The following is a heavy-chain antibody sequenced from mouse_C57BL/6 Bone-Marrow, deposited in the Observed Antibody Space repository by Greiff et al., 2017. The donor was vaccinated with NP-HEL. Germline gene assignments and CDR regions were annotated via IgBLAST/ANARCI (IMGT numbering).Heavy chain of an antibody. CDR1: GYTFTDYE. V-gene: IGHV1-15*01. CDR2: IDPETGGT. Sequence: QVQLQQSGAELVRPGASVTLSCKASGYTFTDYEMHWVKQTPVHGLEWIGAIDPETGGTAYNQKFKGKAILTADNSSSTAYMERRSLTSEDSAVYYGTRDGSSPWYFDVWGTGTTVTVSS. CDR3: TRDGSSPWYFDV. J-gene: IGHJ1*03. D-gene: IGHD1-1*01.